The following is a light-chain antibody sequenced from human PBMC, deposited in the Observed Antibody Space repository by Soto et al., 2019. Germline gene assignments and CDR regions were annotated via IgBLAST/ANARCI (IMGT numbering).Light chain of an antibody. CDR2: GAS. J-gene: IGKJ1*01. Sequence: AIQLTQSPSSLSASVGDRVSITCRASQGIRNDLGWYQHKPGKAPKLLIHGASSLQSGVPSRFSGSASGTEFTLTISSLQPEDLASYYCLQGHSYPWTFGQGTKVEI. V-gene: IGKV1-6*01. CDR3: LQGHSYPWT. CDR1: QGIRND.